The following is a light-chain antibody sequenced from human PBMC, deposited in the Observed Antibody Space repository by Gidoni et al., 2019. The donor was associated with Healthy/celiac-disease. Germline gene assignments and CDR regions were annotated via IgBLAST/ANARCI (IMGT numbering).Light chain of an antibody. V-gene: IGKV3-15*01. CDR1: QSVSSN. CDR2: GAS. CDR3: QQYNNWPPVT. J-gene: IGKJ1*01. Sequence: EIVMTQPPATLSVSPGERATLSCRASQSVSSNLAWYQQKPGQAPRLLIYGASTRATGIPARFSGSGSGTEFTLTISSLQSEDFAVYYCQQYNNWPPVTFXQXTKVEIK.